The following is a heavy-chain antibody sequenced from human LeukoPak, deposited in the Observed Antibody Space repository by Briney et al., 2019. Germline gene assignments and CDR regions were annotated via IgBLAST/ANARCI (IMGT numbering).Heavy chain of an antibody. CDR3: ARGGELERRLFNFDY. D-gene: IGHD1-1*01. CDR2: ISYDGSNK. V-gene: IGHV3-30*04. J-gene: IGHJ4*02. Sequence: GRSLRLSCAASGFTFSSYAMHWVRQAPGKGLEWVAVISYDGSNKYYADSVKGRFTISRDNSKNILYLQMNSRRAEDTAVYYCARGGELERRLFNFDYWGQGTLVTVSS. CDR1: GFTFSSYA.